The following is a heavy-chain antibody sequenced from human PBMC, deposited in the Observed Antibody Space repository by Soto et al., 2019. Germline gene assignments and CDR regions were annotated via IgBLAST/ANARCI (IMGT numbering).Heavy chain of an antibody. J-gene: IGHJ6*02. CDR2: IYYSGST. Sequence: QVQLQESGPGLVKPSETLSLTCTVSGGSVSSGTHYWSWIRQPPGKGLEWIGYIYYSGSTKYNPSLKLRVTLSVDTSKNQSALKLSSVTAADTAVYYCARYPHDYGVPASGMDVWGQGTTVTVSS. V-gene: IGHV4-61*01. CDR3: ARYPHDYGVPASGMDV. D-gene: IGHD4-17*01. CDR1: GGSVSSGTHY.